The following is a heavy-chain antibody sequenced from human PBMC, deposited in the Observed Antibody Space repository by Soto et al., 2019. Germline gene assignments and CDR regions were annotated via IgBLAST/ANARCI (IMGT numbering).Heavy chain of an antibody. J-gene: IGHJ5*02. Sequence: PSETLSLTCTVSGGSISSGGYYWSWIRQHPGKGLEWIGYIYYSGSTYYNPSLKSRVTISVDTSKNQFSLKLSSVTAADTAVYYCACATYYDYIWGSYRDNCFDPWGQGTLVTVSS. CDR2: IYYSGST. V-gene: IGHV4-31*03. CDR1: GGSISSGGYY. CDR3: ACATYYDYIWGSYRDNCFDP. D-gene: IGHD3-16*02.